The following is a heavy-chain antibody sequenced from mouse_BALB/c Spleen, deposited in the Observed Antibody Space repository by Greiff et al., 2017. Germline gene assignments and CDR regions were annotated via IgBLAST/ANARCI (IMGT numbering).Heavy chain of an antibody. J-gene: IGHJ4*01. CDR2: ISSGGST. V-gene: IGHV5-6-5*01. CDR1: GFTFSSYA. Sequence: DVKLVESGGGLVKPGGSLKLSCAASGFTFSSYAKSWVRQTPEKRLEWVASISSGGSTYYPDSVKGRFTISRDNARNILYLQMSSLRSEDTAMYYCARDYGNYEDYYAMDYWGQGTSVTVSS. CDR3: ARDYGNYEDYYAMDY. D-gene: IGHD2-1*01.